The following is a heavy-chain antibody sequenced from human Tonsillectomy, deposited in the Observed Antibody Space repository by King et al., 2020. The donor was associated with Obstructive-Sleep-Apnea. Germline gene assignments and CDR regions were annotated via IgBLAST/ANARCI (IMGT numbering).Heavy chain of an antibody. J-gene: IGHJ4*02. CDR2: IDPSDSYT. CDR1: GYSFTTYW. Sequence: VQLLESGAEVKKPGESLRISCQGSGYSFTTYWISGVRQMPGKGLEWRGRIDPSDSYTNYSPSFQGHVTISADKTISTAYLQWSSLKASDTAMYYCARHPQHGSGLEFDYWGQGTLVTVSS. V-gene: IGHV5-10-1*01. CDR3: ARHPQHGSGLEFDY. D-gene: IGHD1-1*01.